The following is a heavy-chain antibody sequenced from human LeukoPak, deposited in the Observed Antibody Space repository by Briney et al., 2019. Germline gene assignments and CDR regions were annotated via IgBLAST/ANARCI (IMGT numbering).Heavy chain of an antibody. CDR2: IIPIFGTA. J-gene: IGHJ4*02. CDR3: ARVGAYCCGDCNY. CDR1: GGTFSSYA. D-gene: IGHD2-21*02. V-gene: IGHV1-69*13. Sequence: SVKVSCKASGGTFSSYAISWVRQAPGPGLEWMGGIIPIFGTANYAQKFQGRVTITADESTSTAYMELGSLRSEDTAVYYCARVGAYCCGDCNYWSQGTLVTVSS.